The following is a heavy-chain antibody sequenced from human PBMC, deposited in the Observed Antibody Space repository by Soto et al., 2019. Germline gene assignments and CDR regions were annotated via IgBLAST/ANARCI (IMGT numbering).Heavy chain of an antibody. D-gene: IGHD6-19*01. Sequence: GGSLRLSCGASGFTFSSDAMNWVRQAPGKGLEWVSAISGSGGSTYYADSVKGRFTISRDNSKNTLYLQMNSLRAEDTAVYYYAKGSNVGSGWYVYWGQGTLVTVSS. CDR2: ISGSGGST. J-gene: IGHJ4*02. CDR3: AKGSNVGSGWYVY. V-gene: IGHV3-23*01. CDR1: GFTFSSDA.